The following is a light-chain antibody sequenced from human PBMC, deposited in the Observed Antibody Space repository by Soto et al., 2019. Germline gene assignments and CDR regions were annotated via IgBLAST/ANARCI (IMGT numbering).Light chain of an antibody. CDR2: DAS. V-gene: IGKV1-5*01. CDR3: QQYNSYSWT. J-gene: IGKJ1*01. Sequence: DIQTTRSPPTLSASVGDRVTITCRASQSISSWLAWYQQKPGKAPKLLIYDASSLESGVPSRFSGSGSGTEFTLTISSLQPDDFATYYCQQYNSYSWTFGQGTKVDIK. CDR1: QSISSW.